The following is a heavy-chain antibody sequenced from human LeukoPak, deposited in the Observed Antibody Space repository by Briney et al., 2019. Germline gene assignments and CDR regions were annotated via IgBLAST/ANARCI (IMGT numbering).Heavy chain of an antibody. Sequence: SSETLSLTCTVSGGSISSSSYYWGWIRQPPGKGLEWIGEINHSGSTNYNPSLKSRVTISVDTSKNQFSLKLSSVTAADTAVYYCARGRLCRIQEEPKYYFDYWGQGTLVTVSS. CDR1: GGSISSSSYY. CDR2: INHSGST. CDR3: ARGRLCRIQEEPKYYFDY. V-gene: IGHV4-39*07. D-gene: IGHD5-18*01. J-gene: IGHJ4*02.